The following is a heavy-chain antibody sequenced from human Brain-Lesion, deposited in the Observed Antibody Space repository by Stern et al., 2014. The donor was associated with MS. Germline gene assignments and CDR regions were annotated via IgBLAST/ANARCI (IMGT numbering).Heavy chain of an antibody. CDR3: ARAQRGITIFGVVTDYYYLGMDV. CDR1: GYIFTGYY. V-gene: IGHV1-2*02. J-gene: IGHJ6*02. D-gene: IGHD3-3*01. CDR2: INPNTGGT. Sequence: QMQLVQSGAEVKKPGASVKVSCKTSGYIFTGYYIHWVRQAPGQGLEWMAWINPNTGGTKYAQKFQGRVTTSRDTAISKGYVALRSLTSDDTAVYYCARAQRGITIFGVVTDYYYLGMDVGGQGPTVTFSS.